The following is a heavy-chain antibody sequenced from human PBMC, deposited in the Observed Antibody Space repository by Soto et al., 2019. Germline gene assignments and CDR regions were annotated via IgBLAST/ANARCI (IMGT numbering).Heavy chain of an antibody. J-gene: IGHJ4*02. Sequence: QVHLVESGGGVVQPGESLTLSCVTSGFAFSNSGMHWVRQAPGKGPEWVAVVSADGRSQHNADSVRGRFTISGETSKSTVCLQMDSRIVADRGIYYCVKESDTSYDFHDWGQGTGVTVSS. CDR3: VKESDTSYDFHD. D-gene: IGHD3-16*01. V-gene: IGHV3-30*18. CDR1: GFAFSNSG. CDR2: VSADGRSQ.